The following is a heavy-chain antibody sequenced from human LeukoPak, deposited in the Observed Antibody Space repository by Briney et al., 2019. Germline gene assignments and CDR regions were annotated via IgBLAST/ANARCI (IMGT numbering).Heavy chain of an antibody. J-gene: IGHJ4*02. Sequence: SETLSLTCTVSGGSISGYYWSWIRQPPGKGLEWIGEINHSGSTNYNPSLKSRVTISVDTSKNQFSLKLSSVTAADTAVYYCARGPPGWPLDYWGQGTLVTVSS. CDR2: INHSGST. CDR1: GGSISGYY. D-gene: IGHD6-19*01. CDR3: ARGPPGWPLDY. V-gene: IGHV4-34*01.